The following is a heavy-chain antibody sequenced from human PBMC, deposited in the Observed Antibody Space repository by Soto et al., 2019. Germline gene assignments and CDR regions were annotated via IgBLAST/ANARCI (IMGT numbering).Heavy chain of an antibody. CDR2: ISAYNGNT. CDR3: ARDGMRDIVVVVAAPSYYYYGMDV. Sequence: AAVKVSCKASGYTFTSYGISWVRQAPGQGLEWMGWISAYNGNTNYAQKLQGRVTMTTDTSTSTAYMELRSLRSDDTAVYYCARDGMRDIVVVVAAPSYYYYGMDVWGQGTTVTVSS. V-gene: IGHV1-18*01. D-gene: IGHD2-15*01. CDR1: GYTFTSYG. J-gene: IGHJ6*02.